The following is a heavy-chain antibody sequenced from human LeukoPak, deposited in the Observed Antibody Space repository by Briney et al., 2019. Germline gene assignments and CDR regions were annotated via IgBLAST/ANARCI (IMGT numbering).Heavy chain of an antibody. D-gene: IGHD3-10*01. Sequence: ASVTVSCKASGYTFTSHGISWVRQAPGQGLEWMGWISAYNGDTNDAQKLQGRVTMTTDTSTSTAYMELRSLRSDDTAVYYCARVVTMVRGKLKDFDYWGQGTLVTVSS. CDR3: ARVVTMVRGKLKDFDY. CDR1: GYTFTSHG. V-gene: IGHV1-18*01. J-gene: IGHJ4*02. CDR2: ISAYNGDT.